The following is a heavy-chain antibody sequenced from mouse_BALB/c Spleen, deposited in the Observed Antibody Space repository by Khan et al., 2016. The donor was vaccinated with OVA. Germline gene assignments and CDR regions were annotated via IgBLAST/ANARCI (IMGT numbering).Heavy chain of an antibody. CDR1: GYTFTSYW. CDR3: ANNRYDYIDY. V-gene: IGHV1-87*01. D-gene: IGHD2-14*01. J-gene: IGHJ2*01. CDR2: IYPGDGGT. Sequence: QVQLKESGAELARPGASVKLSCKASGYTFTSYWMQWVKQRPGQGLEWIGTIYPGDGGTRYTQKFKGKATLTADKSSSTAYMQLSSLTSEDSAVYNCANNRYDYIDYWGQGTTLTVSS.